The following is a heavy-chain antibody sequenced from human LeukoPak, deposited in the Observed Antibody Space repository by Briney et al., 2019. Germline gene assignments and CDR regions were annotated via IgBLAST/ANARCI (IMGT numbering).Heavy chain of an antibody. V-gene: IGHV3-73*01. CDR3: ARDHTGDY. J-gene: IGHJ4*02. CDR2: IRTKGNNYAT. D-gene: IGHD7-27*01. CDR1: GFPFSGSA. Sequence: GGSLRLSCAASGFPFSGSAIHWVRQASGKGLEWVGRIRTKGNNYATGYAESVKGRFTFSRDNANNSLHLQMNSLRAEDTAVYYCARDHTGDYWGQGTLVTVSS.